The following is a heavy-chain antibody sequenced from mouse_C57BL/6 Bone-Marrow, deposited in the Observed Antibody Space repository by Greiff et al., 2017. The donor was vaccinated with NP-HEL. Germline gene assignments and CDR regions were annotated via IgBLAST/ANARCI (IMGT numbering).Heavy chain of an antibody. V-gene: IGHV6-3*01. J-gene: IGHJ1*03. D-gene: IGHD2-3*01. CDR2: IRLKSDNYAT. Sequence: EVKLMESGGGLVQPGGSMKLSCVASGFTFSNYWMNWVRQSPEKGLEWVAQIRLKSDNYATHYAESVKGRFTISRDDSKSSVYLQMNNLRAEDTGIDYCTRDDGYYWYFDVWGTGTTVTVSS. CDR1: GFTFSNYW. CDR3: TRDDGYYWYFDV.